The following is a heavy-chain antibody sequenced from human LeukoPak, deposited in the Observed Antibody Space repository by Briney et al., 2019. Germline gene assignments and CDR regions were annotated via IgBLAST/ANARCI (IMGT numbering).Heavy chain of an antibody. Sequence: GGSLRLSCAASGFTFSNYNMNWVRQAPGKGLEWVSYITTSSTTTYYADSVKGRFTISRDNAKNSLYLQMNSLRAEDTAVYYCARVTGDSYYYYGMDVWGQGTTVTVSS. CDR3: ARVTGDSYYYYGMDV. D-gene: IGHD7-27*01. CDR2: ITTSSTTT. CDR1: GFTFSNYN. J-gene: IGHJ6*02. V-gene: IGHV3-48*04.